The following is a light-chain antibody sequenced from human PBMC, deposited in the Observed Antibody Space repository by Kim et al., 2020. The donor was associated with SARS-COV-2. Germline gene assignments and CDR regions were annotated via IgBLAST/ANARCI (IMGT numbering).Light chain of an antibody. CDR2: GAA. V-gene: IGKV1-39*01. J-gene: IGKJ1*01. CDR1: QGSGKF. Sequence: AAVGDGGTSTCGARQGSGKFWGWDQQKRGGAPKLLICGAASWRSGVPSRVRGSGSGTDFTLTISSLQPEDFATYYCQQSYNTPPTFGQGTKVDIK. CDR3: QQSYNTPPT.